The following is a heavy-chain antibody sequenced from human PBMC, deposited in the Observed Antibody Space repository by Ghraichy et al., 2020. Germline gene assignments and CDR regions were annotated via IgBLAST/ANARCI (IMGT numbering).Heavy chain of an antibody. Sequence: GGSLRLSCAASGFTFSSYAMSWVRQAPGKGLEWVSAISGSGGSTYYADSVKGRFTISRDNSKNTLYLQMNSLRAEDTAVYYCAKAISGGAAPGGAFDYWGQGTLVTVSS. V-gene: IGHV3-23*01. D-gene: IGHD3-16*01. CDR2: ISGSGGST. J-gene: IGHJ4*02. CDR3: AKAISGGAAPGGAFDY. CDR1: GFTFSSYA.